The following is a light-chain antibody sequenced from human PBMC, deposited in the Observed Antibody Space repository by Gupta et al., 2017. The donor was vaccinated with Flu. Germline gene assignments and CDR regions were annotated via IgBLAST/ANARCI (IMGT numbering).Light chain of an antibody. V-gene: IGLV1-40*01. CDR3: QTFDTSLSDYV. CDR2: ANT. Sequence: QSALTQPPSVSVAPGQRVTISCTGSRSNVGSGYDVNWYQQLPGKAPKLLIYANTYRPSGVPDRFSGSKSGTSASLAITGLQGDDEASYYCQTFDTSLSDYVFGTGTEVTVL. CDR1: RSNVGSGYD. J-gene: IGLJ1*01.